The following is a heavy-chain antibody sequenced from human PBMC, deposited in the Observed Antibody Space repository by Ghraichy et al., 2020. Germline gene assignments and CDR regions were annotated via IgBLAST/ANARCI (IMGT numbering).Heavy chain of an antibody. CDR1: GGSFSGYY. J-gene: IGHJ6*02. CDR3: ARVGYSSSWQNYYYYGMDV. Sequence: SETLSLTCAVYGGSFSGYYWSWIRQPPGKGLEWIGEINHSGSTNYNPSLKSRVTISVDTSKNQFSLKLSSVTAADTAVYYCARVGYSSSWQNYYYYGMDVWGQGTTVTVSS. V-gene: IGHV4-34*01. CDR2: INHSGST. D-gene: IGHD6-13*01.